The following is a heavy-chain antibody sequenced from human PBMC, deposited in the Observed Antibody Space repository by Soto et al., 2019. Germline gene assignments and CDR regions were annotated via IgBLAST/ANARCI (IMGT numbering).Heavy chain of an antibody. CDR3: ARDFFLATVSQYYYYYGMDV. J-gene: IGHJ6*02. D-gene: IGHD4-4*01. V-gene: IGHV3-33*01. Sequence: GGSLRLSCAASGFTFSSYGMHWVRQAPGKGLEWVAVIWYDGSNKYYADSVKGRFTISRDNSKNTLYLQMNSLRAEDTAVYYCARDFFLATVSQYYYYYGMDVWGQGTTVTVSS. CDR1: GFTFSSYG. CDR2: IWYDGSNK.